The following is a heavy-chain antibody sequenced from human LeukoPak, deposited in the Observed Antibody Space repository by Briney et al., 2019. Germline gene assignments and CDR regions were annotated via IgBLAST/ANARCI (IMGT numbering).Heavy chain of an antibody. CDR3: ADSSGASDY. V-gene: IGHV3-64D*06. CDR2: ISSNGGST. D-gene: IGHD6-19*01. CDR1: GFTFSSYA. J-gene: IGHJ4*02. Sequence: PGRSLRLSWSAAGFTFSSYAMHWVRQAPGKGLEYVSAISSNGGSTYYAGSVKGRFTISRDNSKNTLYLQMSSLRAEDTAVYYCADSSGASDYWGQGTLVTVSS.